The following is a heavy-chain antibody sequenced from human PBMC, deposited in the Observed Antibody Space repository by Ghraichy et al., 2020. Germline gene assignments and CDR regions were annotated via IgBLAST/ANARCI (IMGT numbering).Heavy chain of an antibody. D-gene: IGHD2-2*01. CDR3: SKPRGFQLLGDLYGLDV. CDR2: ITWDGSRT. J-gene: IGHJ6*02. V-gene: IGHV3-43*01. CDR1: GFTFDDYT. Sequence: GGSLRLSCAASGFTFDDYTMHWVRQAPGKGLEWISLITWDGSRTDYADSVKGRFTISRDNSKNSLYLQMNSLRTEDTAFYYCSKPRGFQLLGDLYGLDVWGQGTTVTVSS.